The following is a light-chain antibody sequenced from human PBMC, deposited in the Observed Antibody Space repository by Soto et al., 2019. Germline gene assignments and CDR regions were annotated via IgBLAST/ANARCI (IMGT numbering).Light chain of an antibody. V-gene: IGKV1-9*01. J-gene: IGKJ1*01. CDR1: QGITNY. Sequence: VQLTQSPSFLSASVGDRVTITCWASQGITNYLAWYQQKPGKAPKPLIYTASTLQSGVPSRFSGSGAGAEFTLTITGLQPEDFATYFCQQFHTYPWTFGQGTKVDIK. CDR2: TAS. CDR3: QQFHTYPWT.